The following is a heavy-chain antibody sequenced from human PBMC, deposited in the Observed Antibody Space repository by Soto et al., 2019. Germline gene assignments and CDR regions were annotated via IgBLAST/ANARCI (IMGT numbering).Heavy chain of an antibody. Sequence: QLQLQESGSGLVKPSQTLSLTCAVSGGSISSGGYSWSWIRQPPGKGLEWIGYIYHSGSTYYNPSLKSRVTISVDRSKNQFSLKLSSVTAADTAVYYCARDRYGSGSYYTMWFDPWGQGTLVTVSS. CDR2: IYHSGST. D-gene: IGHD3-10*01. J-gene: IGHJ5*02. V-gene: IGHV4-30-2*01. CDR3: ARDRYGSGSYYTMWFDP. CDR1: GGSISSGGYS.